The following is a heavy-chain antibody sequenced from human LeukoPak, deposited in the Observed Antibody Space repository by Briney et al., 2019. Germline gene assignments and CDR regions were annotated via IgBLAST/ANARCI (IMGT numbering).Heavy chain of an antibody. V-gene: IGHV7-4-1*02. D-gene: IGHD6-13*01. CDR1: GYTFTSYA. Sequence: ASVKVSCKASGYTFTSYAMNWVRQAPGQGLEWMGWINTNTGNPTYAQGFTGRFVFSSDTSVSTAYLQISSLKAEDTAVYYCTRGLYSSSWDRGDYWGQGTLVTVSS. J-gene: IGHJ4*02. CDR2: INTNTGNP. CDR3: TRGLYSSSWDRGDY.